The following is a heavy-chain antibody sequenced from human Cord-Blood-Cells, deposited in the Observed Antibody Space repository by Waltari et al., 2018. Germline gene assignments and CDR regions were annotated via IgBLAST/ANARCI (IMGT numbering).Heavy chain of an antibody. J-gene: IGHJ4*02. Sequence: EVQLVESGGGLVQPERSLRLSCTASGFTFGDHAMSWVRQAPGKGLEWVGFIRSKAYGGTTEYAASVKGRFTISRDDSKSIAYLQMNSLKTEDTAVYYCTRGIFGVVIIDYWGQGTLVTVSS. D-gene: IGHD3-3*01. CDR3: TRGIFGVVIIDY. V-gene: IGHV3-49*04. CDR2: IRSKAYGGTT. CDR1: GFTFGDHA.